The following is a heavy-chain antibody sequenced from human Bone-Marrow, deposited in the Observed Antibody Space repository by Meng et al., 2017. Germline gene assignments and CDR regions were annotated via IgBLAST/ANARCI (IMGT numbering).Heavy chain of an antibody. D-gene: IGHD6-13*01. V-gene: IGHV3-33*01. CDR2: IWYDGSNK. J-gene: IGHJ3*02. CDR3: ARAEYSTDAFDI. Sequence: GESLKISCAASGFTFSSYGMHWVRQAPGKGLEWVAVIWYDGSNKYYADSVKGRFTISRDNSKNTLYLQMNSLRAEDTAVYYCARAEYSTDAFDIWGQGTMVPSPQ. CDR1: GFTFSSYG.